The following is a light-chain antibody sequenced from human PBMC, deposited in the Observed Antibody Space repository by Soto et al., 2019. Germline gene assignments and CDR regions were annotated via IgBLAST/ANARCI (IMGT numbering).Light chain of an antibody. CDR1: QSVSSN. CDR2: GAS. V-gene: IGKV3-11*01. J-gene: IGKJ1*01. CDR3: QHRSNWPWT. Sequence: EIVMPQSPATLSVSPVERATLSCRASQSVSSNLAWYQQKPGQAPRLLIYGASDRASGVPPRFSGSGSGTDFTLTITGLEPEDSAVYYCQHRSNWPWTFGQGTKVDI.